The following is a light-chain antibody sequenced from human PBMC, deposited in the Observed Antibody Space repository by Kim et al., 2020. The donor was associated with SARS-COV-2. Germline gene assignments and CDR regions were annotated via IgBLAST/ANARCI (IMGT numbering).Light chain of an antibody. J-gene: IGLJ1*01. Sequence: QSVTISCTGTSSDVGGYNSVSWYQQHPGKAPRLMIYDVTTRPSGVPDRFSGSQSGNTASLTISGLQAEDEADYYCCSYAGSPLYVFGTGTKVTVL. CDR3: CSYAGSPLYV. CDR2: DVT. CDR1: SSDVGGYNS. V-gene: IGLV2-11*03.